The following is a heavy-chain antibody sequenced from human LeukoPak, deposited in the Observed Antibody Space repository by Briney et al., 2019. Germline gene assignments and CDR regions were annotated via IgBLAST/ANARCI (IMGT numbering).Heavy chain of an antibody. CDR1: GFTFSSHA. CDR3: AKEKYGDSGWQAFDY. Sequence: PGGSLRLSCAASGFTFSSHAISWVRQAPGKGLEWVSAISGSGGNTYYADSVKGRFTISRDNSKNTLYLQMNSLRAEDTAVYYCAKEKYGDSGWQAFDYWGQGTVVTVSS. D-gene: IGHD6-19*01. V-gene: IGHV3-23*01. CDR2: ISGSGGNT. J-gene: IGHJ4*02.